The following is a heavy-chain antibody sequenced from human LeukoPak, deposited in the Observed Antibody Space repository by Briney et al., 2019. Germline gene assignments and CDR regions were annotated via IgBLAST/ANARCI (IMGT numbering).Heavy chain of an antibody. D-gene: IGHD3-16*01. V-gene: IGHV3-11*04. J-gene: IGHJ4*02. Sequence: GGSLRLSCAASGFTFSDYHMSWFRQAPGKGLEWLSYITSSGSTIYYADSVKGRFTISRDNARNSLYLQMNSLRADDTAVYYCARCSDWGGDYWGQGTLVTVSS. CDR3: ARCSDWGGDY. CDR2: ITSSGSTI. CDR1: GFTFSDYH.